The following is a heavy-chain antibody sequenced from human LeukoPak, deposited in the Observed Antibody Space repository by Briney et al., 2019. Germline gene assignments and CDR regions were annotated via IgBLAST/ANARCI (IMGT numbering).Heavy chain of an antibody. CDR1: AYTFTGFY. D-gene: IGHD3-10*01. Sequence: ASVKASCKASAYTFTGFYVHWVRHAPGQGLEWMGWINPNSGDTNYAQKFQGSVTMTRDTSISTAFMELRTLRSDDTAVYYCARDYGSGSFYFDYWGQGTLVTVSS. CDR3: ARDYGSGSFYFDY. CDR2: INPNSGDT. V-gene: IGHV1-2*02. J-gene: IGHJ4*02.